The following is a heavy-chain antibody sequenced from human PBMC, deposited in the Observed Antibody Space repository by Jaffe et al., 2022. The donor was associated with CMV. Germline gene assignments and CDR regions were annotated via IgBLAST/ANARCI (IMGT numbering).Heavy chain of an antibody. CDR1: GFSLSTSGVG. J-gene: IGHJ4*02. CDR2: IYWDDDK. D-gene: IGHD3-9*01. V-gene: IGHV2-5*02. Sequence: QITLKESGPTLVKPTQTLTLTCTFSGFSLSTSGVGVGWIRQPPGKALEWLALIYWDDDKRYSPSLKSRLTITKDTSKNQVVLTMTNMDPVDTATYYCAHLYYDILTGYRFYGGGWFDYWGQGTLVTVSS. CDR3: AHLYYDILTGYRFYGGGWFDY.